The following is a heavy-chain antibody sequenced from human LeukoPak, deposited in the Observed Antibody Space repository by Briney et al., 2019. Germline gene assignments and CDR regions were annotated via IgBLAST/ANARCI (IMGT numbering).Heavy chain of an antibody. CDR2: TYHSGNT. V-gene: IGHV4-30-4*01. J-gene: IGHJ6*02. CDR3: ARDQNKYDSSGYYYYQYGMDV. Sequence: PSQTLSLTCTVSGGSISSGDYYWTWIRQPPGKGLEWIGYTYHSGNTHYNPSLKSRVSISVDTAKNQFSLNLSSVTAADTAVYYCARDQNKYDSSGYYYYQYGMDVWGQGTTVTVSS. D-gene: IGHD3-22*01. CDR1: GGSISSGDYY.